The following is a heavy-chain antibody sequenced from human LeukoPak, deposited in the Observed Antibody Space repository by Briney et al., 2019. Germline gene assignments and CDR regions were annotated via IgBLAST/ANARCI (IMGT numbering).Heavy chain of an antibody. J-gene: IGHJ6*02. Sequence: GSTLRLSCAASGFTYEDYVMLGVPDARGKGLEEGSNLSWNSRSIGCADSEKGRFTIHRDNAKNYLYLQMNNLRAEDTPLYYCAKDKYDDNDYYLYGLDVWAQDPTVTVS. CDR2: LSWNSRSI. V-gene: IGHV3-9*01. D-gene: IGHD1-1*01. CDR3: AKDKYDDNDYYLYGLDV. CDR1: GFTYEDYV.